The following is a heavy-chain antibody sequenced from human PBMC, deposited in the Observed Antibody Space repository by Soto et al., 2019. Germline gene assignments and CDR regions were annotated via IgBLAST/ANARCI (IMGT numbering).Heavy chain of an antibody. CDR2: IFYSGST. J-gene: IGHJ4*02. Sequence: SETLSLTCTVSGGSISSYYWSWIRQSPGKGLEWIGYIFYSGSTTYNPSLKSRVTISVDTSKNQFSLKLSSVTAADTAVYYCARRYGEFNFDYWGQGTLVTV. CDR1: GGSISSYY. D-gene: IGHD3-10*01. V-gene: IGHV4-59*01. CDR3: ARRYGEFNFDY.